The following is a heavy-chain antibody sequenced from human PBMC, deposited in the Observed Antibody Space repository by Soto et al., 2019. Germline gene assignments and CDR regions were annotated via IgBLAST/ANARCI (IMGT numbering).Heavy chain of an antibody. J-gene: IGHJ4*02. D-gene: IGHD5-12*01. Sequence: QVQLVQSGAEVKKPGASVKVSCKASGYTFTGYYIHWVRQAPGQGLEWMGWINPNNGDTIYARKLQGRVTMTRDTSTSTADVEMSSLTFDDTAVYYCARHSGYDYVFDYGGQGTLVTVSS. CDR1: GYTFTGYY. V-gene: IGHV1-2*02. CDR2: INPNNGDT. CDR3: ARHSGYDYVFDY.